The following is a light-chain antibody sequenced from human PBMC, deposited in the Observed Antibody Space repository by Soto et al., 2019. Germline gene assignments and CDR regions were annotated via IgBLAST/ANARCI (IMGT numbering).Light chain of an antibody. V-gene: IGKV3-20*01. CDR1: QSVSSSY. Sequence: EIVLTHSPGTLSLSPGERATLSYRTSQSVSSSYLAWYQQKPGQAPRLLIYGASSKATGIPDRFSGSGSGTDFTLTISRLEPEDFAVYYCQQYGSSPISFGKGTRREIK. CDR3: QQYGSSPIS. J-gene: IGKJ5*01. CDR2: GAS.